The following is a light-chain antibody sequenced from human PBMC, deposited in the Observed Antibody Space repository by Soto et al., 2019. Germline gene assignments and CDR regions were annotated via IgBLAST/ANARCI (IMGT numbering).Light chain of an antibody. Sequence: DIQMTQSPSSLSASVGDRVTITCRAIQAVSNYLAWYQQKPGKVPKLLISAASVLQSGVPSRFSGSGSGTEFALTITGLRPEDIATYYCQKYNGAPFTFGPGTKVDFK. CDR1: QAVSNY. V-gene: IGKV1-27*01. J-gene: IGKJ3*01. CDR3: QKYNGAPFT. CDR2: AAS.